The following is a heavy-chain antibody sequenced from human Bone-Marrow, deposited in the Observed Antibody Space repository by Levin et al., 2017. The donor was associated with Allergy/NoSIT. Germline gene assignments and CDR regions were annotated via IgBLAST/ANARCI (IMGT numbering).Heavy chain of an antibody. V-gene: IGHV4-59*01. CDR3: ARHDEVAAYQYGMDV. J-gene: IGHJ6*02. D-gene: IGHD2-2*01. CDR2: IHSSGTT. CDR1: GGSINNYY. Sequence: SQTLSLTCTVSGGSINNYYWSWIRQPPGKGLEWIGYIHSSGTTIYSPSLNTRVTLSVDTSKNQVSLKLGSVTAADTAFYDCARHDEVAAYQYGMDVWGQGTTVTVSS.